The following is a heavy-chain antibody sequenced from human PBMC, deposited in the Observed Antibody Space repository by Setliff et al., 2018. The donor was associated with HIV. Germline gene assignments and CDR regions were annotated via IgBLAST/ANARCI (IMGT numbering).Heavy chain of an antibody. J-gene: IGHJ4*02. CDR1: GGSFSNYC. V-gene: IGHV4-4*09. Sequence: PSETLSLTCTVSGGSFSNYCWNWIRQSPGKGLEWIGYIFTSGSTHYNPSLQSRVTISIDPSKNQFSLRLSSVTAADTAIYYCARQTWEYYDTLTGYYRSPKNFDSWGQGTLVTVSS. CDR2: IFTSGST. CDR3: ARQTWEYYDTLTGYYRSPKNFDS. D-gene: IGHD3-9*01.